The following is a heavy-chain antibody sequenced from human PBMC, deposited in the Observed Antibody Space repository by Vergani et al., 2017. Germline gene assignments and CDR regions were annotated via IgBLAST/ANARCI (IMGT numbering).Heavy chain of an antibody. CDR2: ISSSSSYR. CDR1: GFTFSSYS. J-gene: IGHJ4*02. D-gene: IGHD3-22*01. V-gene: IGHV3-21*01. CDR3: ARGGRSRGYYY. Sequence: EVQLVESGGGLVKPGGSLRLSCAASGFTFSSYSMNWVRQAPGKGLEWVSSISSSSSYRYYADSVKGRFTISRDNAKNSLYLQMNSLRAEDTAVYYCARGGRSRGYYYWGQGTLVTVSS.